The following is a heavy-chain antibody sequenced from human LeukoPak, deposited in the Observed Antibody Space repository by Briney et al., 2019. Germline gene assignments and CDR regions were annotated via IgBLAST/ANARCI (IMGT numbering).Heavy chain of an antibody. CDR1: GFTFSNAW. J-gene: IGHJ4*02. CDR2: IKSKTDGGTT. D-gene: IGHD2-2*01. Sequence: PGGSLRLSCAASGFTFSNAWMSWVRQAPGKGLEWVGRIKSKTDGGTTDYAAPVKGRFTISRGDSKNTLYLQMNSLKTEDTAVYYCTTPRPKYCSSTSCYAGWGQGTLVTVSS. V-gene: IGHV3-15*01. CDR3: TTPRPKYCSSTSCYAG.